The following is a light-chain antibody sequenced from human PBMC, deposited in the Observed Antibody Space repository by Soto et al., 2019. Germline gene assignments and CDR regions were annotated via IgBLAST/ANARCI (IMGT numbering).Light chain of an antibody. Sequence: QSPLTQPASVSGSPGQSITISCTGASSDVGAYNYVAWYQQHPGKVPKLMTYEVTNRPSGVSNRFSGSKSGNTASLTISGLQAEDGADYYCSSYTTSRTLAFGGGTKLTVL. CDR3: SSYTTSRTLA. V-gene: IGLV2-14*01. CDR2: EVT. CDR1: SSDVGAYNY. J-gene: IGLJ2*01.